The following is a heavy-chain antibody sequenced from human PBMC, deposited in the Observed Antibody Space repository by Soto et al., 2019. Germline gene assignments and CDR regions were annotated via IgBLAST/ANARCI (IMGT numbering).Heavy chain of an antibody. V-gene: IGHV1-18*01. J-gene: IGHJ4*02. Sequence: ASVQGSCNASGYTFTSSGISWVRQPPGQGLEWMGWISAYNGNKNYAQKLQGRVTMTTDTSTSTAYMELRSLRSDDTAVYYCARARRVGYCSGGSCVHYFDYWGQGTLVTVSS. D-gene: IGHD2-15*01. CDR1: GYTFTSSG. CDR2: ISAYNGNK. CDR3: ARARRVGYCSGGSCVHYFDY.